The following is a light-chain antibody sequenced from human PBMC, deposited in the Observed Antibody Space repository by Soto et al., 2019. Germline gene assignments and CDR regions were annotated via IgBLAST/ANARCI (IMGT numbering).Light chain of an antibody. Sequence: DIQMTQSPSTLSASVGDRVTITCRASQSISNWLAWYQQKPGKAPKLLIYKASTLESGVPSRFSGSGSGTEFTLTISSLQPDDFATYYCQQYNSFPYSFGQGTKLEIK. CDR2: KAS. V-gene: IGKV1-5*03. J-gene: IGKJ2*03. CDR1: QSISNW. CDR3: QQYNSFPYS.